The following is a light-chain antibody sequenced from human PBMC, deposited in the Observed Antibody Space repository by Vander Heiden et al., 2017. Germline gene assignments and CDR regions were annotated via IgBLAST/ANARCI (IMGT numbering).Light chain of an antibody. Sequence: QSALTPPAPASGSPGQSITISCTGTSSHVGGYNYVSWYQQNPGKAPKLMIYDVSNRPSGVSNRFSGSKSGNTASLTISGLQAEDEADYYCSSYTSSSTLYVFGTGTKVTVL. CDR2: DVS. CDR1: SSHVGGYNY. V-gene: IGLV2-14*01. CDR3: SSYTSSSTLYV. J-gene: IGLJ1*01.